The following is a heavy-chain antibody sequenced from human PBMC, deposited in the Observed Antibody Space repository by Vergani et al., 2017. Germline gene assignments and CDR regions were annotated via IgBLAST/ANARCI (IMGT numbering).Heavy chain of an antibody. Sequence: QVQLQESGPGLVKPSETLSLTCTVSGDSISSRNCYWGWIRQPPGKGLEWIGSLFYGATAYYNPSLESRVIISIVTSKNQYSLGLSSVTAADTAGYYWARLSGDYMRLSEDWGEGGLVGDCS. CDR2: LFYGATA. D-gene: IGHD4-17*01. CDR1: GDSISSRNCY. V-gene: IGHV4-39*01. CDR3: ARLSGDYMRLSED. J-gene: IGHJ4*02.